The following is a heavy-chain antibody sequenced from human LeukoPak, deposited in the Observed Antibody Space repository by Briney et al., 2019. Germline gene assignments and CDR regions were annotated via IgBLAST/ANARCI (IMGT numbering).Heavy chain of an antibody. D-gene: IGHD3-16*01. CDR3: ARDWGRTRPAYFDI. J-gene: IGHJ3*02. CDR2: IYYSGST. Sequence: SGTLSLTCAVSGGSISSGNWWSWVRQPPGKGLEWIGYIYYSGSTNYNPSLKSRVTISVDTSKNQFSLKLSSVTAADTAVYYCARDWGRTRPAYFDIWGQGTIVTVSS. V-gene: IGHV4-4*02. CDR1: GGSISSGNW.